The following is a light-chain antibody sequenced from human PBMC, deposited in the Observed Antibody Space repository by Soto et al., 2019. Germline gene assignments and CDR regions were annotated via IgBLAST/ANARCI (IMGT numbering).Light chain of an antibody. J-gene: IGKJ5*01. CDR3: QQRSNWLSIT. Sequence: EIVLTQSPATLSLSPGERATLSCRASQSVSSYLAWYQQKPGQAPRLLIYDASNRATGIPARFSGSGSGTDFTLTISSLEPEDFAPYYCQQRSNWLSITFGQGTRLEIK. CDR1: QSVSSY. CDR2: DAS. V-gene: IGKV3-11*01.